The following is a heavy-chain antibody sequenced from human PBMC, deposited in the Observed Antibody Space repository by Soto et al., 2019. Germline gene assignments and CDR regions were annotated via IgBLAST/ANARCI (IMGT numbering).Heavy chain of an antibody. J-gene: IGHJ3*02. Sequence: XSVKVSCKASGYPFTSYGIIWVRQAPGQGLEWMGWISAYNGNTNYAQKLQGRVTMTTDTSTSTAYMELRSLRSDDTAVYYCARMIGSWSHDAFDIWGQGTMVT. D-gene: IGHD6-13*01. V-gene: IGHV1-18*01. CDR2: ISAYNGNT. CDR1: GYPFTSYG. CDR3: ARMIGSWSHDAFDI.